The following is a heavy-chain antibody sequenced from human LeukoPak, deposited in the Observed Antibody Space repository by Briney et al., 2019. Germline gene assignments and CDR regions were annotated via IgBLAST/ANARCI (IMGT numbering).Heavy chain of an antibody. CDR1: GFTFSSYG. Sequence: GGSLRLSCAASGFTFSSYGMHWVRQAPGKGLERVAFIRYDGSNKYYADSVKGRFTISRDNSKNTLYLQMNSLRAEDTAVYYCAKDGGYNYGYDFDYWGQGTLVTVSS. CDR3: AKDGGYNYGYDFDY. V-gene: IGHV3-30*02. D-gene: IGHD5-18*01. J-gene: IGHJ4*02. CDR2: IRYDGSNK.